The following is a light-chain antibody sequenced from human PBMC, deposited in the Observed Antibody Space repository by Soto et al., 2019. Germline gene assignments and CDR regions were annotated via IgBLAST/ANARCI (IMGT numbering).Light chain of an antibody. CDR2: HAS. J-gene: IGKJ4*01. CDR3: QQYNNWPLT. CDR1: QSMYNN. Sequence: EIVMTQSPATLSVPPGERATLSCRASQSMYNNLAWYQQKPGQAPRLLIYHASARATGIPARFSGSGSGTEFTLTISSLQSEDFAVYYCQQYNNWPLTFGGGTKVEI. V-gene: IGKV3-15*01.